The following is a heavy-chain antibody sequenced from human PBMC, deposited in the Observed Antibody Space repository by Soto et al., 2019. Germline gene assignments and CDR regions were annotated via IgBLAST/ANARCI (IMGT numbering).Heavy chain of an antibody. CDR1: GYTLTELS. J-gene: IGHJ3*02. CDR3: ATLVGATFAFDI. D-gene: IGHD1-26*01. CDR2: LDPEDGET. V-gene: IGHV1-24*01. Sequence: ASVKVSCKVSGYTLTELSMHWVRQAPGKGLEWMGGLDPEDGETIYAQKFQGRVTMTEDTSTDTAYMELSSLRSEDTAVYYCATLVGATFAFDIWGQGTMVTVSS.